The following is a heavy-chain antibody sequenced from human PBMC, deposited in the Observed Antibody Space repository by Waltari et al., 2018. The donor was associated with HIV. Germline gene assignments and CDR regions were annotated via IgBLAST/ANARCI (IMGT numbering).Heavy chain of an antibody. CDR1: GYTFTSYG. Sequence: QVQLVQSGAEVKKPGASVKVSCKASGYTFTSYGISWVRQAPGQGLEWMGWISAYNGNTNYAQKHQGRVTRTTDTATSTVYMELRSLRSDDTAVYYCARLSYDSSGYYDYWGQGTLVTVSS. CDR3: ARLSYDSSGYYDY. D-gene: IGHD3-22*01. J-gene: IGHJ4*02. CDR2: ISAYNGNT. V-gene: IGHV1-18*01.